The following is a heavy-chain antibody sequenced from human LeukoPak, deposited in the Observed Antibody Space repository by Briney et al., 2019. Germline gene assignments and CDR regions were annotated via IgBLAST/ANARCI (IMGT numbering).Heavy chain of an antibody. CDR2: IYTRGGT. CDR1: DGSISSGSYY. Sequence: SETLSLTCTVSDGSISSGSYYWTWIRQPAGKGLEWIGRIYTRGGTTYNPSLKSRVTISIDTSKNQFSLKLSSVTAADTAVYYCARVYYYGSGSPDYWGQGTLVTVSS. V-gene: IGHV4-61*02. CDR3: ARVYYYGSGSPDY. D-gene: IGHD3-10*01. J-gene: IGHJ4*02.